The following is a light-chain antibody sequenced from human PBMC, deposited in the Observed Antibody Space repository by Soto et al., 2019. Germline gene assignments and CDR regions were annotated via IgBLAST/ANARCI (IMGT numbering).Light chain of an antibody. CDR3: CSFAGSSTFWV. J-gene: IGLJ3*02. Sequence: QSALTQPRSVSGSPGQSVTISCTGTSSDVGDYNYVSWYQQYPGKAPQLVIYDVSKRHSGVPDRFSCSKSGNTASLTISGLQDEAEAAYYCCSFAGSSTFWVFGGWTQLTVL. CDR2: DVS. V-gene: IGLV2-11*01. CDR1: SSDVGDYNY.